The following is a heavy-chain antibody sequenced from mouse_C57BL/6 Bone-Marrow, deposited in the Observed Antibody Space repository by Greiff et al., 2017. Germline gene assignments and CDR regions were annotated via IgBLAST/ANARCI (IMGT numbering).Heavy chain of an antibody. Sequence: QVQLQQPGAELVRPGTSVKLSCKASGYTFTSYWMHWVKQRPGQGLEWIGVIDPSDSYTNYNQKFKGKATLTVDTSSSTAYMQLSRLTSEDSAVYYYAGFMDYWGQGTTLTVSS. J-gene: IGHJ2*01. CDR2: IDPSDSYT. CDR3: AGFMDY. CDR1: GYTFTSYW. D-gene: IGHD1-1*01. V-gene: IGHV1-59*01.